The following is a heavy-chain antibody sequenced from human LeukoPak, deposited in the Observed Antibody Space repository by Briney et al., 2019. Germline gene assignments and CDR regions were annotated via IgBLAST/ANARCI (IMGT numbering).Heavy chain of an antibody. V-gene: IGHV3-48*03. CDR2: ISRSGSII. CDR3: ARDGGYDRYYFDY. Sequence: PGGSLRLSCAVSGFTFSSYEVNWVRQAPGKGLEWVSYISRSGSIIYNADSVKGRFTISRDNAKNSLYLQMNSLRAEDTAVYYCARDGGYDRYYFDYWGQGTLVTVSS. J-gene: IGHJ4*02. D-gene: IGHD6-19*01. CDR1: GFTFSSYE.